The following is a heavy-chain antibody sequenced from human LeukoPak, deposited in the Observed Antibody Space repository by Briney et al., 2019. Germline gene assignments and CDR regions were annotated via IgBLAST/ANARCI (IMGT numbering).Heavy chain of an antibody. CDR3: AAVGYSGYDGGYYFDY. D-gene: IGHD5-12*01. J-gene: IGHJ4*02. V-gene: IGHV1-58*02. Sequence: SVKVSCKASGFTFTSSAMQWVRQARGQRLEWIGWIVVGSGNTNYAQKFQERVTVTRDMSTSTAYMELSSLRSEDTAVYYCAAVGYSGYDGGYYFDYRGQGTLVTVSS. CDR2: IVVGSGNT. CDR1: GFTFTSSA.